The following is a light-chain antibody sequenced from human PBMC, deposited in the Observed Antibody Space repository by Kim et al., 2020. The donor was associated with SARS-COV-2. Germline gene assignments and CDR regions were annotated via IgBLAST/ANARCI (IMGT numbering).Light chain of an antibody. J-gene: IGKJ5*01. CDR1: PGISSY. CDR3: QHLNSYPIT. Sequence: ASVGDRVTITCRASPGISSYLAWYQQKPGKAPKLLIYAASTLQSGVPSRFSGSGSGTEFTLTISSLQPEDFATYYCQHLNSYPITFGQGTRLEIK. CDR2: AAS. V-gene: IGKV1-9*01.